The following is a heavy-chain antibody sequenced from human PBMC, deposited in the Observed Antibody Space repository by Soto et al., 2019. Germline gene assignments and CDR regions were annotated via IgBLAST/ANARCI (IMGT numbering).Heavy chain of an antibody. CDR1: GGSISSYY. V-gene: IGHV4-59*01. Sequence: SETLSLTCTVSGGSISSYYWSWIRQPPGKGLEWIGYIYYSGSTNYNPSLKSRVIISVDTSKNQFSLKLSSVTAADTAVYYCARDHYVEHREYHNVTDVWGQGNTVTGSS. CDR3: ARDHYVEHREYHNVTDV. CDR2: IYYSGST. J-gene: IGHJ6*02. D-gene: IGHD4-17*01.